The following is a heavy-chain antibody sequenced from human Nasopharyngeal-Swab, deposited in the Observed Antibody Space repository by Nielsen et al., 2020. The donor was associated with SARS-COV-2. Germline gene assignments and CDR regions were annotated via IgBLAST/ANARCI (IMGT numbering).Heavy chain of an antibody. CDR2: MNPNSGNT. CDR1: GYTFTSYD. CDR3: ARGRGGWFGELFDY. V-gene: IGHV1-8*01. Sequence: ASVKVSCKASGYTFTSYDIHWVRQATGQGLEWMGWMNPNSGNTGYAQKFQGRVTMTRNTSISTAYMELSSLRSEDTAVYYCARGRGGWFGELFDYWGQGTLVTVSS. J-gene: IGHJ4*02. D-gene: IGHD3-10*01.